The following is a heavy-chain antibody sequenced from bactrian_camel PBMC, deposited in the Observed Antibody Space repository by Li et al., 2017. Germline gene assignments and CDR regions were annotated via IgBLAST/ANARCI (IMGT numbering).Heavy chain of an antibody. CDR2: IYTSGGST. Sequence: HVQLVESGGGLVQPGGTLRLSCAASGFTRNVLCMAWFRQVPGEEREGVASIYTSGGSTHYGDSVKGRFTISKDIAKNVLYLQMDSLKPEDTAMYYCAADSCLVVASGGPYKYRGQGTQVTVS. J-gene: IGHJ4*01. CDR3: AADSCLVVASGGPYKY. CDR1: GFTRNVLC. D-gene: IGHD6*01. V-gene: IGHV3S1*01.